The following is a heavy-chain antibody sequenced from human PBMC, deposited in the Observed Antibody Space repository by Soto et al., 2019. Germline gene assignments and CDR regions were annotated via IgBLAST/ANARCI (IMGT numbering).Heavy chain of an antibody. Sequence: PSETLSLTCTVSGGSISSSSYYWGWIRQPPGKGLEWIGSIYYSGSTYYNPSLKSRVTISVDTSKNQFSLKLSSVTAADTAVYYCAKGGSYYDFWSGYLAPLDYYYGMDVWGQGTTVTV. CDR3: AKGGSYYDFWSGYLAPLDYYYGMDV. D-gene: IGHD3-3*01. V-gene: IGHV4-39*01. CDR1: GGSISSSSYY. J-gene: IGHJ6*02. CDR2: IYYSGST.